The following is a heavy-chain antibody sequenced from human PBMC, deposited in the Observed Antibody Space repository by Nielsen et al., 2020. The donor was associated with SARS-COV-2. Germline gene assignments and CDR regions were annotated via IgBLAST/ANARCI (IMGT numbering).Heavy chain of an antibody. D-gene: IGHD6-13*01. Sequence: GESLKISCAASGFTFSSYDMHWVRQATGKGLEWVSAIGTAGDTYYPGSVKGRFTISRENAKNSLYLQMNSLRAGDTAVYYCARGTQQLLRFYYYYGMDVWGQGTTVTVSS. CDR1: GFTFSSYD. CDR3: ARGTQQLLRFYYYYGMDV. J-gene: IGHJ6*02. V-gene: IGHV3-13*04. CDR2: IGTAGDT.